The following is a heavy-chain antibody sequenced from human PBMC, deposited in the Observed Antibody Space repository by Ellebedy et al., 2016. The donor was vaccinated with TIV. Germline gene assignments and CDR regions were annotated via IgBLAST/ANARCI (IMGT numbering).Heavy chain of an antibody. Sequence: LRLSXTVSGGSITGGDYYWTWIRQPPGKGLEWIGYIYYSGRTYYNPSLKSRVSISVDTSKNQFSLNLNSVTAADTAVYYCARDVKSGTYAGVDPWGQGTLVTVSS. D-gene: IGHD3-10*01. CDR3: ARDVKSGTYAGVDP. CDR2: IYYSGRT. J-gene: IGHJ5*02. CDR1: GGSITGGDYY. V-gene: IGHV4-30-4*01.